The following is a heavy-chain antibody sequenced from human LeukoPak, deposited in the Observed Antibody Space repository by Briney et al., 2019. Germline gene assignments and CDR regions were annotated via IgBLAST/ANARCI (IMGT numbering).Heavy chain of an antibody. CDR2: ISGSGGST. CDR3: IRETVLLWFRELNSDAFDI. CDR1: GFTFSSYA. J-gene: IGHJ3*02. V-gene: IGHV3-23*01. D-gene: IGHD3-10*01. Sequence: GGSLRLSCAASGFTFSSYAMSWVRQAPGKGLEWVSAISGSGGSTYYADSVKGRFAISRDNSKNTLYLQMNSLRAEDTAVYYCIRETVLLWFRELNSDAFDIWGQGTMVTVSS.